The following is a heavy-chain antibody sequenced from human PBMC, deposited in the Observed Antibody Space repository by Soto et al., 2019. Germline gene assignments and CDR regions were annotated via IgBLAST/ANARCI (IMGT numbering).Heavy chain of an antibody. CDR2: INHSGST. CDR1: GGSFSGYY. Sequence: PSGTLSLTCAVYGGSFSGYYWSWIRQPPGTGLEWIGEINHSGSTNYNPSLKSRVTISVDTSKNQFSLKLTSVTAADTAVYHCARDKITGLFDYWGQGTLVTV. V-gene: IGHV4-34*01. J-gene: IGHJ4*02. CDR3: ARDKITGLFDY. D-gene: IGHD2-8*02.